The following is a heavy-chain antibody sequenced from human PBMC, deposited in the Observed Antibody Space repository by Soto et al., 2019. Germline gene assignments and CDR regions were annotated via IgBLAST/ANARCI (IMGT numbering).Heavy chain of an antibody. D-gene: IGHD2-21*01. CDR1: GFLFSTYW. V-gene: IGHV3-74*01. CDR2: IKSDGSST. CDR3: AIGGGDYNYFDH. J-gene: IGHJ4*02. Sequence: EVQLVESGGGLVQPGGSLRLSCAASGFLFSTYWMFWVRQVPRKGLLWVSRIKSDGSSTSYADSVKGRFTISRDNTKNTLYRQMTSLRAEDTAVSYCAIGGGDYNYFDHWGQGILVTVSS.